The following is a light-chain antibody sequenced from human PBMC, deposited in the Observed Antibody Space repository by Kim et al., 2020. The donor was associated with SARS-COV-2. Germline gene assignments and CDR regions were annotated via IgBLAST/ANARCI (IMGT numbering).Light chain of an antibody. Sequence: QSVLTQPPSASGTPGQRITISCSGSSSNIGSNHAYWYQQLPGAAPKILIFDNNQRPSGVPDRFSGSKSGTSASLAISEVRSEDEANYYCAAWDDSLTGVVFGGGTKLTVL. CDR3: AAWDDSLTGVV. J-gene: IGLJ3*02. CDR2: DNN. V-gene: IGLV1-47*01. CDR1: SSNIGSNH.